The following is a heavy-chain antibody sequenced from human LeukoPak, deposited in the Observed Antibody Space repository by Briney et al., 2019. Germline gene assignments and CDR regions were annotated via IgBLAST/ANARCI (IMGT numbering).Heavy chain of an antibody. D-gene: IGHD5-24*01. Sequence: GGSLILSCSASGFSICTNALSWVRQGPGKGLEWVSAISGIGTYTYYADSVKCRFTISRDNSKNTLYLQVNRPRAADTAVYYCARDGAAEDFDYWGQGTLVTVSS. CDR1: GFSICTNA. CDR2: ISGIGTYT. J-gene: IGHJ4*02. CDR3: ARDGAAEDFDY. V-gene: IGHV3-23*01.